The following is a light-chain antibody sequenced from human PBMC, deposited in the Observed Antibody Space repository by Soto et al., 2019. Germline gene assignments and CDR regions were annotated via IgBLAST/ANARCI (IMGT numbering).Light chain of an antibody. V-gene: IGLV2-14*03. CDR2: DVI. CDR3: SSYTASTTRV. Sequence: QSALTQPASVSGSPGQSITISCTGTSNDIGVYNFVSWYQQHPGRAPKLMIYDVINRPAGVSDRFSGSKSGNTASLTISGLKAEDEADYYCSSYTASTTRVFGGGTKLTVL. CDR1: SNDIGVYNF. J-gene: IGLJ3*02.